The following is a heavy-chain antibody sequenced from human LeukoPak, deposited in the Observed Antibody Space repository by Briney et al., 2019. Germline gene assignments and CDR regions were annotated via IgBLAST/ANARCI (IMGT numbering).Heavy chain of an antibody. CDR1: GGSISSYS. J-gene: IGHJ4*02. D-gene: IGHD6-19*01. V-gene: IGHV4-59*08. Sequence: SETLSLTCIVSGGSISSYSWSWIRQSPGKGLEWVGYISHSGTTSYNSYLRSRVTISVGTSKNQLSLKLTSVTAADTAVYYCARWDDSAWAFGNWGPGTLVTVSS. CDR3: ARWDDSAWAFGN. CDR2: ISHSGTT.